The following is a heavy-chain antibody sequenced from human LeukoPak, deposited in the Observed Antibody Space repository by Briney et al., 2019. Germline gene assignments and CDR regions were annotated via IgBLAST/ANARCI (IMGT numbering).Heavy chain of an antibody. J-gene: IGHJ4*02. V-gene: IGHV4-4*02. Sequence: SETLSLTCGVSGGYLDIPNYWSWVRQAPGKGLEWVGEISHDGTTNYNPSLRSRVAMSLDRANNQFLLSLTSVTAADTAVYYCTREDRPFCSFEYWGQGVLVTVSS. D-gene: IGHD2-15*01. CDR2: ISHDGTT. CDR1: GGYLDIPNY. CDR3: TREDRPFCSFEY.